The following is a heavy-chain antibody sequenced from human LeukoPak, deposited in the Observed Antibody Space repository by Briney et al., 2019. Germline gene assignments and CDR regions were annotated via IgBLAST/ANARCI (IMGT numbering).Heavy chain of an antibody. V-gene: IGHV3-66*01. Sequence: GGSVRLSCVGSGFTVSSDYMSWVRQAPGKALEWVSVLYSGGTTYYADSVKGRFTISRDDSKNTLYLQMNSLRAEDTAVYYCARDLETDVSDTFDIWGQGTMVTVSS. D-gene: IGHD5/OR15-5a*01. CDR2: LYSGGTT. CDR3: ARDLETDVSDTFDI. CDR1: GFTVSSDY. J-gene: IGHJ3*02.